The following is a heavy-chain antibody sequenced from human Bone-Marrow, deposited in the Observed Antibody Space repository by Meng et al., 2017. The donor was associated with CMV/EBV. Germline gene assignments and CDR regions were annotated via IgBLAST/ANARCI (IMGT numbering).Heavy chain of an antibody. Sequence: GESLKISCAASGFTFSSYWMSWVHQAPGKGLEWVANIKQDGSEKYYVDSVKGRFTISRDNAKNSLYLQMNSLRAEDTAVYYCARGLSRSYWGQGTLVTVSS. CDR1: GFTFSSYW. CDR3: ARGLSRSY. CDR2: IKQDGSEK. J-gene: IGHJ4*02. V-gene: IGHV3-7*01.